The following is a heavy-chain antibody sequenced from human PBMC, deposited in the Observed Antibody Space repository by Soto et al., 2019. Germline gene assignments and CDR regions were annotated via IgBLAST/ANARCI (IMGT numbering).Heavy chain of an antibody. J-gene: IGHJ4*02. Sequence: LSLTCAVYGGSFSGYYWSWIRQPPGKGLEWIGEINHSGSTNYNPSLKSRVTISVDTSKNQFSLKLSSVTAADTAVYYCARGYYIWGSYRYRNYYFDYWGQGTLVTVSS. CDR3: ARGYYIWGSYRYRNYYFDY. CDR1: GGSFSGYY. CDR2: INHSGST. D-gene: IGHD3-16*02. V-gene: IGHV4-34*01.